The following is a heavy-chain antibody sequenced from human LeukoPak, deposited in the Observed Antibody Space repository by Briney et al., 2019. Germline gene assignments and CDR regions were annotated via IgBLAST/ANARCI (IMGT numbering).Heavy chain of an antibody. CDR3: ARVEWTGTTVFDY. V-gene: IGHV4-39*01. Sequence: SETLSLTCTVSGGSISSSSYYWGWIRQPPGKGLEWIGSIYYSGSTYYNPSLKSRVTISVDTSKNQFSLKLSSVTAADTAVYYCARVEWTGTTVFDYWGQGTLVTVSS. D-gene: IGHD1-7*01. CDR1: GGSISSSSYY. J-gene: IGHJ4*02. CDR2: IYYSGST.